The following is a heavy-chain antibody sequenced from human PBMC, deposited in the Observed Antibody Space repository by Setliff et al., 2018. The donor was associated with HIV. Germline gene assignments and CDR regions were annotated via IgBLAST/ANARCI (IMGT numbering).Heavy chain of an antibody. CDR2: IYNSGST. CDR1: GGSVNGHY. CDR3: ARGDYPLSTVATIKGVVWFDP. V-gene: IGHV4-59*02. D-gene: IGHD5-12*01. Sequence: SETLSLTCTVSGGSVNGHYWNWIRQAPGKGLEWIGSIYNSGSTNYNPSLTSRVTISVDTSKHQFSLKLSSVTAADTAVYYCARGDYPLSTVATIKGVVWFDPWGQGTLVTVSS. J-gene: IGHJ5*02.